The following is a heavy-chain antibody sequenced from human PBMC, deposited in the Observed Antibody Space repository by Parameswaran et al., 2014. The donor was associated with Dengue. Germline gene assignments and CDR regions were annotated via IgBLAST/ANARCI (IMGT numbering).Heavy chain of an antibody. D-gene: IGHD5-12*01. Sequence: MPGVRQAPGKGLEWVAVIWYDGSNKYYADSVKGRFTISRDNSKNTLYLQMNSLRAEDTAVYYCARDGSGYSGFGMDVWGQGTTVTVSS. CDR3: ARDGSGYSGFGMDV. CDR2: IWYDGSNK. V-gene: IGHV3-33*01. J-gene: IGHJ6*02.